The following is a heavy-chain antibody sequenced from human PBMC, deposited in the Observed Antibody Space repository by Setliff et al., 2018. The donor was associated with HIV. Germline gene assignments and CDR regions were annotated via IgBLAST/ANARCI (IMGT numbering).Heavy chain of an antibody. CDR2: IHTTGST. CDR1: GDSISSGSYY. Sequence: SETLSLTCSVSGDSISSGSYYWSWIRLPAGKGLEWIGQIHTTGSTNYNPSLKSRVTISIDTSKNQFSLKLNSVPATDTATYSCAKRTFGTGRFDPWGQGTLVTVSS. D-gene: IGHD3-16*01. V-gene: IGHV4-61*09. J-gene: IGHJ5*02. CDR3: AKRTFGTGRFDP.